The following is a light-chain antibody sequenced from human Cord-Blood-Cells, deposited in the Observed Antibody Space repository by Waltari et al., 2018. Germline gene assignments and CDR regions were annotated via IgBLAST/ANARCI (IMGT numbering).Light chain of an antibody. J-gene: IGKJ2*01. CDR2: AAS. Sequence: DIQMTQSPSSLSASVGDRVPITCRGSQSISSYLNLYQQKPGKAPKLLIYAASSLQSGVPSRFSGSGAGTDFTLTISSLQPEDVATYYCQQSYSTPYTFGQGTKLEIK. CDR3: QQSYSTPYT. V-gene: IGKV1-39*01. CDR1: QSISSY.